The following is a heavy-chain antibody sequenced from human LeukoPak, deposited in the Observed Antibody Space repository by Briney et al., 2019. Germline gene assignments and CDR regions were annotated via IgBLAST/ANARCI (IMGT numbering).Heavy chain of an antibody. Sequence: SETLSLTCGVSGGSIRSSNWWSWVRQPPGKGLEGIGEIHHSGTTNYNPSLKSRVTISVDTSKNQFSLKLSSVTAADTAVYYCASDWAYCSGGSCYEYAFDIWGQGTMVTVSS. D-gene: IGHD2-15*01. CDR1: GGSIRSSNW. CDR2: IHHSGTT. J-gene: IGHJ3*02. CDR3: ASDWAYCSGGSCYEYAFDI. V-gene: IGHV4-4*02.